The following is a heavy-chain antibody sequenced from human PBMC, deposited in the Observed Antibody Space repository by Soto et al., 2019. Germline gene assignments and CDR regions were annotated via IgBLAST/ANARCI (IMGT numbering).Heavy chain of an antibody. Sequence: EVQLLESGGGLVQPGGSLRLSCAASGFTFDSYVMSWVRQAPGKGLEWVSVISDSGGSTYYADSVKGRFTISRDNSKNTLFLQMNNLRAEDTGAYYCARGSGGSCYSSYAYWGQGTLVTVSS. D-gene: IGHD2-15*01. CDR2: ISDSGGST. CDR3: ARGSGGSCYSSYAY. J-gene: IGHJ4*02. CDR1: GFTFDSYV. V-gene: IGHV3-23*01.